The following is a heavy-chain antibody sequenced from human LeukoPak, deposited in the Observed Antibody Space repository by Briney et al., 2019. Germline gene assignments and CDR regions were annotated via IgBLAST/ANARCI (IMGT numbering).Heavy chain of an antibody. CDR1: GFTFSSYA. Sequence: GRSLRLSCAASGFTFSSYAMHWVRQAPGKGLEWVAVISYDGSNKYYADSVKGRFTISRDNSKNTLYLQMNSLRAEDTAVYYCARNQGIAAAGPIDYWGQGTLVTVSS. CDR3: ARNQGIAAAGPIDY. CDR2: ISYDGSNK. D-gene: IGHD6-13*01. V-gene: IGHV3-30*04. J-gene: IGHJ4*02.